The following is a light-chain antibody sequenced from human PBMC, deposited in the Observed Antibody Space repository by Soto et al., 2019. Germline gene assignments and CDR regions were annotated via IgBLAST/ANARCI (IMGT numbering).Light chain of an antibody. Sequence: QSVLTQPASVSGSPGQSITISCTGTGSDVGGYNFVSWYQQHLGKAPKFIIYDVASRPSGVSNRFSGSKSGNTASLTISGLQAEDEADYYCSSYTSAGTYVFGAGTKVTVL. CDR3: SSYTSAGTYV. J-gene: IGLJ1*01. V-gene: IGLV2-14*03. CDR2: DVA. CDR1: GSDVGGYNF.